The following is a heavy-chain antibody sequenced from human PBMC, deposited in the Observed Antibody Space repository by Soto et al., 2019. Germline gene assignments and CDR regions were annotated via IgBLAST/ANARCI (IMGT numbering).Heavy chain of an antibody. D-gene: IGHD3-10*01. CDR1: SDTINSGDYY. J-gene: IGHJ4*02. V-gene: IGHV4-30-4*01. CDR3: ARAYSYASGRFDY. Sequence: QVQLQESGPALVKASQTLSLTCTVSSDTINSGDYYWSWIRQPPGKGLEGIGYIYYSGTTYYNPSLKSRVIISVYTSKNQFSLKLSSVTAADTAVYYCARAYSYASGRFDYWGQGNLVTVSS. CDR2: IYYSGTT.